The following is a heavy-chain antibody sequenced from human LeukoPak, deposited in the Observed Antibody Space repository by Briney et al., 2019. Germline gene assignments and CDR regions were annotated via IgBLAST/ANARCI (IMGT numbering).Heavy chain of an antibody. V-gene: IGHV4-38-2*02. J-gene: IGHJ6*04. CDR2: IYHSGST. Sequence: PSETLSLTCAVSGYSISSGYYWGWIRQPPGKGLEWIGSIYHSGSTYYNPSLKSRVTISVDTSKNQFSLKLTSVTAADTAVYYCARDLKYYYGSGSFYYYYYGMDVWGKGTTGTVSS. CDR1: GYSISSGYY. CDR3: ARDLKYYYGSGSFYYYYYGMDV. D-gene: IGHD3-10*01.